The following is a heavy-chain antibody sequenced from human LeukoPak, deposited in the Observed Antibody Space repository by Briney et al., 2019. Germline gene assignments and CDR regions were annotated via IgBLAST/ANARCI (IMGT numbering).Heavy chain of an antibody. CDR3: ATVKIVQDPESHYYDSSGYDY. CDR2: ISAYNGNT. V-gene: IGHV1-18*01. D-gene: IGHD3-22*01. Sequence: ASVKVSCKASGGTFSSYAITWVRQAPGQGLEWMGWISAYNGNTNYAQKLQGRVTMTEDTSTDTAYMELSSLRSEDTAVYYCATVKIVQDPESHYYDSSGYDYWGQGTLVTVSS. CDR1: GGTFSSYA. J-gene: IGHJ4*02.